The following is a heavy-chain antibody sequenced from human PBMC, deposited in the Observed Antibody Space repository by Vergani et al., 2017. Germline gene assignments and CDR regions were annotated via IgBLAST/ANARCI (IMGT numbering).Heavy chain of an antibody. V-gene: IGHV1-18*04. Sequence: QVQLVQSGAEVKKPGASVKVSCKASGYTFTSYGISWVRQAPGQGLEWMGWISAYNSNTNYAPKLQGRVTMTTDTSTSTAYMEMRSLRSDDPAVYYCERDPDIVVVPSAPYYYYYYCMDVWGQGTTVTVSS. CDR2: ISAYNSNT. J-gene: IGHJ6*01. D-gene: IGHD2-2*01. CDR1: GYTFTSYG. CDR3: ERDPDIVVVPSAPYYYYYYCMDV.